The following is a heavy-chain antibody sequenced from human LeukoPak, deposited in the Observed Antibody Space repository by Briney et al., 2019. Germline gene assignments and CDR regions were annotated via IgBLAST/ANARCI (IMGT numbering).Heavy chain of an antibody. CDR3: ARDPGYNWNLNWFDP. J-gene: IGHJ5*02. CDR2: INGRGDST. Sequence: GGSLRLSCAASGFSFSSYAMSWVRQAPGKGLEWVSGINGRGDSTVYADSVKGRFTISRDNSKNTLYLQMNSLRSEDTAVYYCARDPGYNWNLNWFDPWGQGTLVTVSS. V-gene: IGHV3-23*01. D-gene: IGHD1-7*01. CDR1: GFSFSSYA.